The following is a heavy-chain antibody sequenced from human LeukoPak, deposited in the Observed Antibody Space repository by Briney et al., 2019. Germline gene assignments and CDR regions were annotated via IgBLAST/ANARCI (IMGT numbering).Heavy chain of an antibody. CDR3: ARHGTVYYDGTGYFY. V-gene: IGHV4-38-2*02. Sequence: SETLSLTCTVSGYSISSGYYWGWIRQPPGKGLEWIGYIYYSGNTYSNPSLKSRVTISLDTSKNQFSLKLSSVTAADTAVYYCARHGTVYYDGTGYFYWGQGTLVTVSS. CDR2: IYYSGNT. CDR1: GYSISSGYY. D-gene: IGHD3-22*01. J-gene: IGHJ4*02.